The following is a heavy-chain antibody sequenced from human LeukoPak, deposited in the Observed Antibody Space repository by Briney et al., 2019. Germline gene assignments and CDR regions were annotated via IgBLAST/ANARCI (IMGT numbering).Heavy chain of an antibody. V-gene: IGHV3-21*01. CDR2: ISSSSSYI. Sequence: GGSLRLSCAASGFTFSSYGMNWVRQDPGKGLEWVSSISSSSSYIYYADSVKGRFTISRDNAKNSLYLQMNSLRAEDTAVYYCARDPTSSGSPGYFQHWGQGTLVTVSS. CDR3: ARDPTSSGSPGYFQH. CDR1: GFTFSSYG. J-gene: IGHJ1*01. D-gene: IGHD3-10*01.